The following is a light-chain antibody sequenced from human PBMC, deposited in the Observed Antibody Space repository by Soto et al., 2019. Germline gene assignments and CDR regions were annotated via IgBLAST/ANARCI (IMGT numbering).Light chain of an antibody. Sequence: QSVLTQPASVSGSPGQSITISCTGTSSDVGGYNYVSWYQQHPGKAPKLMIYEVSNRPSGVSNRFSGSKSGNTASLTISGLQAEDEADYYCSSYTSSSTLYVFXTGTKV. J-gene: IGLJ1*01. CDR2: EVS. CDR1: SSDVGGYNY. V-gene: IGLV2-14*01. CDR3: SSYTSSSTLYV.